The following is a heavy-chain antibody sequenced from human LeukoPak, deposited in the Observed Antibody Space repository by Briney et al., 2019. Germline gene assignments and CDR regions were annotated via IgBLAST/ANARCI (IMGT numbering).Heavy chain of an antibody. CDR2: INSDGSST. Sequence: PGGSLRLSCAASGFTSSSYWMHWVRHAPGKGLVWVSRINSDGSSTSYADSVKGRFTISRDNAKNTLYLQMNSLRAEDTAVYYCARDYDYGDYWGYWGQGTLVTVSS. CDR3: ARDYDYGDYWGY. CDR1: GFTSSSYW. J-gene: IGHJ4*02. V-gene: IGHV3-74*01. D-gene: IGHD4-17*01.